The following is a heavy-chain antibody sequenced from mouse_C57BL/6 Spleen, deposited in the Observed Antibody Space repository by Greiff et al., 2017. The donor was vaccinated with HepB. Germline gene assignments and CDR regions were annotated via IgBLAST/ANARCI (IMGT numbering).Heavy chain of an antibody. CDR3: TREYGSSLDDYAMDY. J-gene: IGHJ4*01. V-gene: IGHV1-5*01. Sequence: EVQLQQSGTVLARPGASVKMSCKTSGYTFTSYWMHWVKQRPGQGLEWIGAIYPGNSDTSYNQKFKGKAKLTAVTSASTAYMELSSLTNEDSAVYYCTREYGSSLDDYAMDYWGQGTSVTVSS. D-gene: IGHD1-1*01. CDR2: IYPGNSDT. CDR1: GYTFTSYW.